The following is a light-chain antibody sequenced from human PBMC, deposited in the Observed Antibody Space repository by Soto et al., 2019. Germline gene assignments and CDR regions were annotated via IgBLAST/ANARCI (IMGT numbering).Light chain of an antibody. CDR1: QSMSSW. CDR2: KAS. J-gene: IGKJ1*01. Sequence: DIQMTQSPSTLSASVGDKVTITCRASQSMSSWLAWYQQKPGKAPKLLIYKASILESGVPSRFSGSGSGTEFTLTISSLQPDDFATYSCQQYQIYSHFGQGTKVDTK. CDR3: QQYQIYSH. V-gene: IGKV1-5*03.